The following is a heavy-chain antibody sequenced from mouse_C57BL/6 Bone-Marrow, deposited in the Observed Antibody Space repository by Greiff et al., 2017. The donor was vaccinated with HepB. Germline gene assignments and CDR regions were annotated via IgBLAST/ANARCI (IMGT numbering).Heavy chain of an antibody. V-gene: IGHV2-4*01. CDR2: IWSGGST. Sequence: QVQLKQSGPGLVQPSQSLSITCTVSGFSLTSYGVHWVRQPPGKGLEWLGVIWSGGSTDYNAAFISRLSISKDNSKSQVFFKMNSLQADDTAIYYCAKNQDYYGSIYAMDYWGQGTSVTVSS. CDR1: GFSLTSYG. J-gene: IGHJ4*01. D-gene: IGHD1-1*01. CDR3: AKNQDYYGSIYAMDY.